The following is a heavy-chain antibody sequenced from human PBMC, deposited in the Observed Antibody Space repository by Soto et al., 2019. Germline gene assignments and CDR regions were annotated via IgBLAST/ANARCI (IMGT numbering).Heavy chain of an antibody. J-gene: IGHJ4*02. D-gene: IGHD2-15*01. CDR1: GYTFTDYY. CDR3: ASEDCRNTNCLKGFDY. V-gene: IGHV1-2*02. CDR2: INPKSGGP. Sequence: QVQLVQSGAEVKKPGDSVKVSCKTSGYTFTDYYMHWVRQAPGQGFEWVGGINPKSGGPKYVPKFQGRVTVTRDTSTSTVYMELNRLTSDYTAVYYCASEDCRNTNCLKGFDYWGQGTLVTVSS.